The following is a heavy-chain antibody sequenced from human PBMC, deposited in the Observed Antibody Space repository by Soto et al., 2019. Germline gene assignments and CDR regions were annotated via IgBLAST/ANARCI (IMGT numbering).Heavy chain of an antibody. J-gene: IGHJ6*02. Sequence: SETLSPTCTVSGGSVSSGSYYWSWIRQPPGKGLEWIGYIYYSGSTNYNPSLKSRVTISVDTSKNQFSLKLSSVTAADTAVYYCARGGSAAGIFYYYYGMDVWGQGTTVTVSS. V-gene: IGHV4-61*01. CDR2: IYYSGST. D-gene: IGHD6-13*01. CDR3: ARGGSAAGIFYYYYGMDV. CDR1: GGSVSSGSYY.